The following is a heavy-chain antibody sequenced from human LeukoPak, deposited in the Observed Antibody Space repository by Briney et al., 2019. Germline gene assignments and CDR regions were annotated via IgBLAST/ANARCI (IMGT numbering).Heavy chain of an antibody. J-gene: IGHJ3*02. V-gene: IGHV1-69*05. D-gene: IGHD3-3*01. CDR1: GGTFSSYA. Sequence: GASVKVSCKASGGTFSSYAISWVRQAPGQGLEWMGGIIPIFGTANYAQKFQGRVTITTDESTSTAYMELSSLRSEDTAVYYCASPNLEWPYHDAFDIWGQGTMVTVSS. CDR3: ASPNLEWPYHDAFDI. CDR2: IIPIFGTA.